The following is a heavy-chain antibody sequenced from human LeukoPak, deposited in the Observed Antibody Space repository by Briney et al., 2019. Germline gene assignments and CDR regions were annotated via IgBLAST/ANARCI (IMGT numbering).Heavy chain of an antibody. V-gene: IGHV4-38-2*01. CDR2: IYYGGT. J-gene: IGHJ4*02. CDR1: GYSIISGFH. D-gene: IGHD4-11*01. CDR3: ARLTTALHPDD. Sequence: SETLSLTCAVSGYSIISGFHWAWIRQPPGKGLEWIGSIYYGGTNYNPSLRGRITILMDTSKNQFSLELSSVTAADTAVYYCARLTTALHPDDWGQGTLVTVSS.